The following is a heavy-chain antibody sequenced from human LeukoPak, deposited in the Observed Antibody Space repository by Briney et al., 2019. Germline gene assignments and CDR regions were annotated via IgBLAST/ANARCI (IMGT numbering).Heavy chain of an antibody. CDR3: ARGSGNSGYDDYYYYYGMDV. D-gene: IGHD5-12*01. CDR2: IWYDGSNR. J-gene: IGHJ6*02. Sequence: GGSLRLSCAASGFTFSSYGMHWVRQAPGKGLEWVAVIWYDGSNRYYADSVKGRFTISRDNSKNTLYLQMNSLRAEDTAVYYCARGSGNSGYDDYYYYYGMDVWGQGTTVTVSS. CDR1: GFTFSSYG. V-gene: IGHV3-33*01.